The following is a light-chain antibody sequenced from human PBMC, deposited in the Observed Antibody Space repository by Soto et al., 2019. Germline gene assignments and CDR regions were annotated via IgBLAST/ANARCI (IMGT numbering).Light chain of an antibody. Sequence: QSALTQPRSVSGSPGQSVTISCTGTSSDVGGYNYVSWYQQHPGKAPKLMIYDVSKRPSGVPDRFSGSKSGNTASLTISGLQAEDEADYYCCSYAGSYTFLFGRGTKLTVL. CDR3: CSYAGSYTFL. J-gene: IGLJ2*01. CDR2: DVS. CDR1: SSDVGGYNY. V-gene: IGLV2-11*01.